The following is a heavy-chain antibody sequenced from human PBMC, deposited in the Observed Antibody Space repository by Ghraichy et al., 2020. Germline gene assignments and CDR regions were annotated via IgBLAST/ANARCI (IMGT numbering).Heavy chain of an antibody. CDR3: ASLGYCSGGSCYPSYYFDY. J-gene: IGHJ4*02. Sequence: ASVKVSCKASGYTFTSYYMHWVRQAPGQGLEWMGIINPSGGSTSYAQKFQGRVTMTRDTSTSTVYMELSSLRSEDTAVYYCASLGYCSGGSCYPSYYFDYWGQGTLVTVSS. D-gene: IGHD2-15*01. CDR2: INPSGGST. CDR1: GYTFTSYY. V-gene: IGHV1-46*03.